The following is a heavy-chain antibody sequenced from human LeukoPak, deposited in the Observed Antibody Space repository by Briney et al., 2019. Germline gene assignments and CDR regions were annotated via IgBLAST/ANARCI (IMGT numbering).Heavy chain of an antibody. CDR2: SNSDGSST. D-gene: IGHD5-18*01. V-gene: IGHV3-74*01. Sequence: GGSLRLSCAASGFTFSRHWMHWVRQAPGKGLVWISRSNSDGSSTNYADSVKGRFTISRDNAKNTLYLQMNSLRAEDTAVYYCASDTVDTAVGIDYWGQGTLVTVSS. CDR3: ASDTVDTAVGIDY. J-gene: IGHJ4*02. CDR1: GFTFSRHW.